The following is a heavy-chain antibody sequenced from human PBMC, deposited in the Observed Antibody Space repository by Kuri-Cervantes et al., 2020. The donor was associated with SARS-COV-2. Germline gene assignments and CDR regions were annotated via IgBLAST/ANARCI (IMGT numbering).Heavy chain of an antibody. CDR1: GFSLSNARMG. CDR3: ARVQATTVIADF. Sequence: SGPTLVKPTETLTLTCTVSGFSLSNARMGVSWIRQPPGKALEWLARIDWDDDKYYSTSLRTRLTISKDTSKNQVVLTMTNVDPVDTATYYCARVQATTVIADFWGQGTRVTVSS. D-gene: IGHD4-11*01. V-gene: IGHV2-70*11. CDR2: IDWDDDK. J-gene: IGHJ4*02.